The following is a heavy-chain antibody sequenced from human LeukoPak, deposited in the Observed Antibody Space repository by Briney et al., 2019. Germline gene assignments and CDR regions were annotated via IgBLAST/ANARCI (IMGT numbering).Heavy chain of an antibody. J-gene: IGHJ2*01. Sequence: GASVKVSCKASGYTFSSYAISWVRQAPGQGLEWMGRIIPIFGTANYAQKFQGRVTITTDESTSTAYMELSSLRSEDTAVYYCARVVYYDILTGYTNYWYFDLWGRGTLVTVSS. V-gene: IGHV1-69*05. CDR2: IIPIFGTA. CDR1: GYTFSSYA. D-gene: IGHD3-9*01. CDR3: ARVVYYDILTGYTNYWYFDL.